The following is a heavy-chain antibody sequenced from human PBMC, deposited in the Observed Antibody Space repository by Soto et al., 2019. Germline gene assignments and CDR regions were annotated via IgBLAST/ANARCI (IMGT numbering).Heavy chain of an antibody. CDR3: AGHHSGSYYFDY. V-gene: IGHV3-7*05. CDR2: TRKEGGEK. CDR1: GFSCGDYL. J-gene: IGHJ4*02. D-gene: IGHD1-26*01. Sequence: EVRLVASGGALVQIGGSLSLSCAASGFSCGDYLMSWIRQAPGKGLEWVSNTRKEGGEKTFVVSVKARFFSSRDNAKNSLYLQMNSLRAEDTAVYYCAGHHSGSYYFDYWGLGTLVIVSS.